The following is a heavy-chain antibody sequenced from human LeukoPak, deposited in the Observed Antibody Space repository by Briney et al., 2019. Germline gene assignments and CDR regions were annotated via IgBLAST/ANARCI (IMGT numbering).Heavy chain of an antibody. CDR3: AKDPAVTGTTLMDY. V-gene: IGHV3-23*01. J-gene: IGHJ4*02. Sequence: PGGSLRLSCEASGFTFSSYAMSWVRQAPGKGLEWVSGIIDSGDITYYANSVKGRFTISRDNSKNTLYLQMNSLRAEDTAVYYCAKDPAVTGTTLMDYWGQGTLVTVSS. CDR1: GFTFSSYA. CDR2: IIDSGDIT. D-gene: IGHD1-7*01.